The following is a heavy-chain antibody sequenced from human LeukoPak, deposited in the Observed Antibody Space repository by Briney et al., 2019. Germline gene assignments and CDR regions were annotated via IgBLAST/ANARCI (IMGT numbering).Heavy chain of an antibody. CDR2: ISTDGSIT. D-gene: IGHD3-22*01. V-gene: IGHV3-74*01. J-gene: IGHJ4*02. CDR1: GFTIRNYW. Sequence: PGGSLRLSCAASGFTIRNYWMHWVRQAPGKGLVWVSRISTDGSITTNADSVKGRFTFSRDNAKNTLYLQMNTLRAEDTAVYYCARDRGYSDSSGSLDYWGQGTLVTVSS. CDR3: ARDRGYSDSSGSLDY.